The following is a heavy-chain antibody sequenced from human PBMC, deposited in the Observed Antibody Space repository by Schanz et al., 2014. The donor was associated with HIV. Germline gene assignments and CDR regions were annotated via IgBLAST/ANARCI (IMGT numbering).Heavy chain of an antibody. V-gene: IGHV1-18*01. CDR3: ARGYCSGGTCYSGDY. CDR2: ISGYIGNT. J-gene: IGHJ4*02. D-gene: IGHD2-15*01. CDR1: GYTFTNYG. Sequence: QVQLVQSGAEVKKPGASMTVSCKASGYTFTNYGINWVRQAPGQGLEWMGWISGYIGNTNYAQNLQGRVTMTADTFTSTAYMELRSLTSDDTAVYYCARGYCSGGTCYSGDYWGQGTLVTVSS.